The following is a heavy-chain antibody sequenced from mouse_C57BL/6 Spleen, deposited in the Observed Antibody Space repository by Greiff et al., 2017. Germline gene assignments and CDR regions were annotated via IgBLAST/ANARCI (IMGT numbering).Heavy chain of an antibody. J-gene: IGHJ2*01. CDR1: GYAFSSSW. V-gene: IGHV1-82*01. Sequence: VQLQQSGPELVKPGASVKISCKASGYAFSSSWMNWVKRRPGKGLEWIGRIYPGDGDTNYNGKFKGKATLTADKSSSTAYMQLSSLTSEDSAVYFCARVGTHYFDYWGQGTTLTVSS. CDR2: IYPGDGDT. CDR3: ARVGTHYFDY. D-gene: IGHD4-1*01.